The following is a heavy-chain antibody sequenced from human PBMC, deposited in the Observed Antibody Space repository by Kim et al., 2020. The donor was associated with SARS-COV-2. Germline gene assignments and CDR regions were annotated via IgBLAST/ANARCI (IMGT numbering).Heavy chain of an antibody. V-gene: IGHV3-11*06. D-gene: IGHD3-10*01. J-gene: IGHJ6*02. CDR3: ARDEAMVLRTGVYYYYGMDV. Sequence: RFTISRDNDKNSLYLQMNSLRAEDTAVYYCARDEAMVLRTGVYYYYGMDVWGQGTTVTVSS.